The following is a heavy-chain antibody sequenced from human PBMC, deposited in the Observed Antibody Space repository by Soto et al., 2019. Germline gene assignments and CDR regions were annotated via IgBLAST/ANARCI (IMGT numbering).Heavy chain of an antibody. V-gene: IGHV4-39*01. Sequence: SETLSLTCTVSGGSISGTSYYWGWIRQPPGKGLELIGSIYYSGSTYYTPSPNSRVTISVDTSKNQLSLKLSSVTAAETAVYYCARQMTTVRPDWLDXWGQGTRVTVSX. J-gene: IGHJ5*02. CDR1: GGSISGTSYY. CDR2: IYYSGST. D-gene: IGHD4-4*01. CDR3: ARQMTTVRPDWLDX.